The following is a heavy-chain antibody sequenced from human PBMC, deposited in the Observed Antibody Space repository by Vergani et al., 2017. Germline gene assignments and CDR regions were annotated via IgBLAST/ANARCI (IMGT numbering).Heavy chain of an antibody. V-gene: IGHV3-30*02. CDR2: IGKEGINT. D-gene: IGHD4-17*01. J-gene: IGHJ4*02. CDR1: VFTFSNFC. Sequence: QVQLVESAGGVVQPGGSLRLSCAASVFTFSNFCMHWIRQAPGKRLEWLAYIGKEGINTRYRDAVKGRFTVSRDNSKDILYLQMDSLRREDTALYYCAKYMRDTTDGPPDSWGPGPRVLVSS. CDR3: AKYMRDTTDGPPDS.